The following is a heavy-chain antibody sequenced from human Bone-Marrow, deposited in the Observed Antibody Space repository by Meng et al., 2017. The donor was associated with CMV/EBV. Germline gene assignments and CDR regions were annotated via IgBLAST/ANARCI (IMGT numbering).Heavy chain of an antibody. V-gene: IGHV1-2*02. D-gene: IGHD2-21*02. Sequence: ASVKVSCKASGYTFTGYYMHWVRQAPGQGLEWMGWINPNTGVTHYAQRFQGEVALTRDTSISTAYLEVFSLRSDDTAVYYCARQSPWRLTRPAYYYYYGMDVWGQGTTVTVSS. CDR1: GYTFTGYY. CDR3: ARQSPWRLTRPAYYYYYGMDV. J-gene: IGHJ6*02. CDR2: INPNTGVT.